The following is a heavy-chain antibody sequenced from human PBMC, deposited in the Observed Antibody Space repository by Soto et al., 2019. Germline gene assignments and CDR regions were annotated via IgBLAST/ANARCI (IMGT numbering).Heavy chain of an antibody. CDR1: GFSLSTSGVG. J-gene: IGHJ4*02. D-gene: IGHD2-15*01. CDR2: IYWDDDK. V-gene: IGHV2-5*02. CDR3: AHTPDCSGGSCYPNYYFDY. Sequence: QITLKESGPTLVKPTQTFTLTCTFSGFSLSTSGVGVGWIRQPPGKALEWLALIYWDDDKRYSPSLKSRLTITKDTSKNQVVLTMTNMDPVDTATYYCAHTPDCSGGSCYPNYYFDYWGQGTLVTVSS.